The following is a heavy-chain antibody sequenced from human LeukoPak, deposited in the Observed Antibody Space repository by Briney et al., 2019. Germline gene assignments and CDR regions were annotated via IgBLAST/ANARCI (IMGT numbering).Heavy chain of an antibody. Sequence: PGGSLRLSCAASGFTFSSYSMNWVRQAPGKGLEWVSSISSSSSYIYYADSVKGRFTISRDNAKNSLYLQMNSLRADDTAVYYCARDRHGYFDYWGQGTLVTVSS. D-gene: IGHD6-13*01. CDR3: ARDRHGYFDY. J-gene: IGHJ4*02. CDR2: ISSSSSYI. CDR1: GFTFSSYS. V-gene: IGHV3-21*01.